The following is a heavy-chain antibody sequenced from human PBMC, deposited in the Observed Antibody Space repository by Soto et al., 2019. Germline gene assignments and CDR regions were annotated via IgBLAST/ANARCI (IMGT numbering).Heavy chain of an antibody. CDR2: VSFSGTT. Sequence: SSETLSLTCTVSGDSISSHYWGWVRQPPGKGLEWIASVSFSGTTYYSPSLRGRITASIDTSRNQFSLKLISVTAADTAVYYCATRDGDYWGQGTLVTVSS. J-gene: IGHJ4*02. V-gene: IGHV4-59*05. CDR1: GDSISSHY. CDR3: ATRDGDY.